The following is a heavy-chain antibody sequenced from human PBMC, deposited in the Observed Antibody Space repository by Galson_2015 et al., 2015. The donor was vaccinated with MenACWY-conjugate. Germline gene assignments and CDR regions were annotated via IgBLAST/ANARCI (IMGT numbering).Heavy chain of an antibody. J-gene: IGHJ3*02. CDR2: INSDGSST. Sequence: SLRLSCAASGFSFSSYWTHWVRHLPGKGPVWVSRINSDGSSTSYADSVKGRFTISRDNAKNTLYLQMSSLRAEDTAVYYCARKGPNGRPPDGFDIWGQGTMVTVSS. CDR1: GFSFSSYW. D-gene: IGHD2-8*01. V-gene: IGHV3-74*01. CDR3: ARKGPNGRPPDGFDI.